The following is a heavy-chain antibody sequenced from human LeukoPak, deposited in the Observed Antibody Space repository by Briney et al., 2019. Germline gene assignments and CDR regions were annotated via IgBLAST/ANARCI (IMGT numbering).Heavy chain of an antibody. Sequence: SETLSLTCTVSGGSISSSSYYWGWIRQPPGKGLEWIGSIYYSGSTYYNPSLKSRVTISVDTSKNQFSLKLSSVTAADTAVYYCARLGPYGSGTNWFDPWGQGTLVTVSS. J-gene: IGHJ5*02. V-gene: IGHV4-39*01. D-gene: IGHD3-10*01. CDR1: GGSISSSSYY. CDR3: ARLGPYGSGTNWFDP. CDR2: IYYSGST.